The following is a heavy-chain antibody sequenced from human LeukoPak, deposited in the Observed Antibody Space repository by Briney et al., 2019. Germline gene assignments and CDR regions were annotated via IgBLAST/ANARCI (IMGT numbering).Heavy chain of an antibody. V-gene: IGHV4-38-2*02. CDR3: ARASYDSSDFEYFQH. J-gene: IGHJ1*01. D-gene: IGHD3-22*01. CDR1: GYSISSGYY. Sequence: SETLSLTCTVSGYSISSGYYWDWIRQPPGKGLEWIGTLSHSGSSYYNPSLKSRVTISVDTSKNQFSLNLSSVTAADTAVYYCARASYDSSDFEYFQHWGQGTLVTVSS. CDR2: LSHSGSS.